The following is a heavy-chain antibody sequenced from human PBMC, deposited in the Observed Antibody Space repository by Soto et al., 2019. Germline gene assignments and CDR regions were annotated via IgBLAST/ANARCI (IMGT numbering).Heavy chain of an antibody. CDR2: IRSKVYSYAT. J-gene: IGHJ6*01. D-gene: IGHD2-2*01. CDR1: GFTFSGSA. V-gene: IGHV3-73*01. Sequence: SLRRSCTASGFTFSGSAMHWVRQASGKGLEWVGRIRSKVYSYATAYAASVKGRFTISRDDSKNTAYLQMNSLKTEDTAVYYCTSCSSTSCYPDYYYGMDVWGQRTTVTVSS. CDR3: TSCSSTSCYPDYYYGMDV.